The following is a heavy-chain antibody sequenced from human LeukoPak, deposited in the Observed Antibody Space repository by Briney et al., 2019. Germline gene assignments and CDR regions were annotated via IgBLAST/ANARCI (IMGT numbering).Heavy chain of an antibody. CDR1: GFTFSSYS. CDR2: ISSSSSYI. V-gene: IGHV3-21*01. D-gene: IGHD4-17*01. Sequence: GGSLRLSCAASGFTFSSYSMNWVRQAPGKGLEWVSSISSSSSYIYYADSVKGRFTISRDNAKNSLYLQMNSLRAEDTAVYYCARDQTVHSYGDYWGQGTLVTVSS. J-gene: IGHJ4*02. CDR3: ARDQTVHSYGDY.